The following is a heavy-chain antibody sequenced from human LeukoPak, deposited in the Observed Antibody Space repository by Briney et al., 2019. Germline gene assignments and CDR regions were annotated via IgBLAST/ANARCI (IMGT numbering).Heavy chain of an antibody. V-gene: IGHV4-39*07. CDR1: GGSISSSSYY. CDR2: IYYSGST. Sequence: SETLSLTCTVSGGSISSSSYYWGWIRQPPGKGLEWIGSIYYSGSTYYNPSLKSRVTISVDTSKNQFSLKLSSVTAADTAVYYCARDGGPVVVTAIPNWFDPWGQGTLVTVSS. D-gene: IGHD2-21*02. CDR3: ARDGGPVVVTAIPNWFDP. J-gene: IGHJ5*02.